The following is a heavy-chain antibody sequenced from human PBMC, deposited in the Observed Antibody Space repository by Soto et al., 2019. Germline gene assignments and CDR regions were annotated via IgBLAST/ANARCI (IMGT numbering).Heavy chain of an antibody. V-gene: IGHV4-59*01. CDR3: ARGYCSSTSCYIWDNWFDP. CDR2: IYYSGRT. Sequence: QVQLQESGPGLVKPSETLSLTCTVSGGSISSYYWRWIRQPPGKGLEWIGYIYYSGRTNYNPSLKSGVTISVDTSKNQFSLKLSSVTAADTAVYYCARGYCSSTSCYIWDNWFDPWGQGTLVTVSS. D-gene: IGHD2-2*02. J-gene: IGHJ5*02. CDR1: GGSISSYY.